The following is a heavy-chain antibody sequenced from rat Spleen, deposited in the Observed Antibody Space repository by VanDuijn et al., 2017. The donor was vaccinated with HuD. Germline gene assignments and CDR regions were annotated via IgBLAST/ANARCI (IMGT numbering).Heavy chain of an antibody. CDR2: MRYNGET. J-gene: IGHJ2*01. V-gene: IGHV2-63*01. CDR1: GFSLTSYS. Sequence: QVQLKESGPGLVQPSQTLSLTCTVSGFSLTSYSVHWVRQPPGKGLEWMGRMRYNGETSYNSALKSRLSISRDTSKSQVLLKMNSLQTEDTAMYFCARSAKYYYDGSYYYVHFDYWGQGVMVTVSS. CDR3: ARSAKYYYDGSYYYVHFDY. D-gene: IGHD1-12*02.